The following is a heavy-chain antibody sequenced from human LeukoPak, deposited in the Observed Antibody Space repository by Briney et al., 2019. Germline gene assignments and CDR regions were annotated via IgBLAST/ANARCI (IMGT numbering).Heavy chain of an antibody. CDR1: GGSISSYY. CDR2: IYYSGST. CDR3: ARGRYNWNDVLYYFDY. Sequence: SETLSLTCTVSGGSISSYYWSWIRQPPGKGLEGIGYIYYSGSTNYNPSLKSRVTISVDTSKNQFSLKLSSVTAADTAVYYCARGRYNWNDVLYYFDYWGQGTLVTVSS. J-gene: IGHJ4*02. V-gene: IGHV4-59*01. D-gene: IGHD1-1*01.